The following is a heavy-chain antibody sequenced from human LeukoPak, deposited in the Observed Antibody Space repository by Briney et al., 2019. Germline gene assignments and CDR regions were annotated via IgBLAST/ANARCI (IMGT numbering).Heavy chain of an antibody. Sequence: PGGSLRLSCAASGFTFSSYAMSWVRQAPGKGLEWVSVIYTGGSTYYADSVKGRFTISRDNSKNTLYLQMNSLRAEDTAVYYCARDRGSGWYLLYWGQGTLVTVSS. V-gene: IGHV3-66*01. J-gene: IGHJ4*02. D-gene: IGHD6-19*01. CDR3: ARDRGSGWYLLY. CDR1: GFTFSSYA. CDR2: IYTGGST.